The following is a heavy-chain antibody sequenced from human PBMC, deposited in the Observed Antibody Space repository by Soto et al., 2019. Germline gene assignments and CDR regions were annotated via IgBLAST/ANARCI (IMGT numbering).Heavy chain of an antibody. CDR1: GYTFTSYA. D-gene: IGHD1-26*01. Sequence: QVQLVQSGAEVKKPGASVKISCKASGYTFTSYAMHWVRHAPGQRLEGMGWSNAGNGNTKYSQKFQGTVTITRDTSASTAYMELSSLRSEDTAVYYCARGGSLYWYFDLWGRGTLVTVSS. J-gene: IGHJ2*01. V-gene: IGHV1-3*01. CDR3: ARGGSLYWYFDL. CDR2: SNAGNGNT.